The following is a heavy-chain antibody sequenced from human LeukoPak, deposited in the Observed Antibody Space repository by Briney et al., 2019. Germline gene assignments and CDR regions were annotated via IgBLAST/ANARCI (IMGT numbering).Heavy chain of an antibody. J-gene: IGHJ5*02. Sequence: GASVKVSCKASGGTFSSYAISWVRQAPGQGLEWMGGIIPIFGTANYAQKFQGRVTITADESTSTAYMELSSLRSEDTAVYYCARGVVVPAAIKVNWFDPWGQGTLVTVSS. CDR2: IIPIFGTA. CDR3: ARGVVVPAAIKVNWFDP. V-gene: IGHV1-69*13. CDR1: GGTFSSYA. D-gene: IGHD2-2*01.